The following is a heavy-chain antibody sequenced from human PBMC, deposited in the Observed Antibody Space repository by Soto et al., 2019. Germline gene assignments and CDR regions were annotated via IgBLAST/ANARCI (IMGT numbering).Heavy chain of an antibody. CDR3: AKDRSLTDYYDSSGLFDY. D-gene: IGHD3-22*01. V-gene: IGHV3-23*01. J-gene: IGHJ4*02. Sequence: GGSLRLSCAASGFTFSSYAMSWVRQAPGKGLEWVSAISGSGGSTYYADSVKGRFTISRDNSKTTLYLQMNSLRAEDTAVYYCAKDRSLTDYYDSSGLFDYWGQGTLVTVSS. CDR2: ISGSGGST. CDR1: GFTFSSYA.